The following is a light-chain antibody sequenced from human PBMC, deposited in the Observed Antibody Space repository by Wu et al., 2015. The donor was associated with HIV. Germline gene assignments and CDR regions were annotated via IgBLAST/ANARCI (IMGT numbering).Light chain of an antibody. CDR3: QHRSNWLFT. CDR2: DAS. V-gene: IGKV3-11*01. Sequence: EIVLTQSPATLSLSPGERATPSCRASQSVSSYLAWYQQKPGQAPRLLIYDASNRATGIPARFSGSGSGTDFTLTISSLEPEDFAVYYCQHRSNWLFTFGPGTKVDIK. CDR1: QSVSSY. J-gene: IGKJ3*01.